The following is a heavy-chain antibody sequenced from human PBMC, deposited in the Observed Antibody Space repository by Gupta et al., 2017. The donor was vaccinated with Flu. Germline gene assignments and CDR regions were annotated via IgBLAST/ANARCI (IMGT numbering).Heavy chain of an antibody. D-gene: IGHD2-2*01. J-gene: IGHJ3*01. V-gene: IGHV3-48*03. Sequence: EEQLVQSGGGLAQPGGSLRLAGAASGSTFSGYEMNWVRQAPGKGMEWVSYISISGSRIYYADSVKGRFTISRANAKNSLYLQMNSLSVEXTXVYYCAXDIDCSFPNCFEDDGFDGGGPGTMVTVSA. CDR2: ISISGSRI. CDR3: AXDIDCSFPNCFEDDGFDG. CDR1: GSTFSGYE.